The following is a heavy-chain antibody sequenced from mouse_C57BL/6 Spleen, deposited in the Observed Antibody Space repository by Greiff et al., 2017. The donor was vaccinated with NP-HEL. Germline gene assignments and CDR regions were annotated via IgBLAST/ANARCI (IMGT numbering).Heavy chain of an antibody. CDR1: GYAFSSSW. V-gene: IGHV1-82*01. CDR3: ATPRYSNSVYAMDY. J-gene: IGHJ4*01. Sequence: QVQLQQSGPELVKPGASVKISCKASGYAFSSSWMNWVKQRPGKGLEWIGRIYPGDGDTNYNGKFKGKATLTADKSSSTAYMQLSSLTSTDSAVYFCATPRYSNSVYAMDYWGKGTSVTVAS. CDR2: IYPGDGDT. D-gene: IGHD2-5*01.